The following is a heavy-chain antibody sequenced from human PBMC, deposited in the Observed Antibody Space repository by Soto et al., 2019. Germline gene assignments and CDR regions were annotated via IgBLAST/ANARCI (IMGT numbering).Heavy chain of an antibody. D-gene: IGHD4-17*01. CDR2: INHSGST. Sequence: SETLSLTCAVYGGSFSGYYWSWIRQPPGKGLEWIGEINHSGSTNYNPSLKSRVTISVDTSKNQFSLKLSSVTAADTAVYYCARRYGDYSPFDYWGQGTLVTVSS. J-gene: IGHJ4*02. CDR3: ARRYGDYSPFDY. CDR1: GGSFSGYY. V-gene: IGHV4-34*01.